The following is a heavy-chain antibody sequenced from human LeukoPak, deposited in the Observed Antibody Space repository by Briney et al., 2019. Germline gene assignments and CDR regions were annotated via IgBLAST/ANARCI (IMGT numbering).Heavy chain of an antibody. J-gene: IGHJ6*02. Sequence: GGSLRLSCAASGFTFDDYAMHWVRQAPGKGLEWVSLISGDGGSTYYADSVKGRFTISRDNSKSSLYLQMNSLRTEDTALYYCAKELVGATGDYYYGMDVWGQGTTVTVSS. CDR3: AKELVGATGDYYYGMDV. D-gene: IGHD1-26*01. V-gene: IGHV3-43*02. CDR2: ISGDGGST. CDR1: GFTFDDYA.